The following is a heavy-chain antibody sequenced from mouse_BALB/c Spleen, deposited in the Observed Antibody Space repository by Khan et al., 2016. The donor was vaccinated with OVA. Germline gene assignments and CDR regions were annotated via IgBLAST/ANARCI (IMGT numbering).Heavy chain of an antibody. CDR3: ARRGLRWDFDY. CDR2: INPTTNYT. CDR1: GYTFINYW. Sequence: VQLQQSGAELAKPGASVKMSCKTSGYTFINYWILWVKQRPGQGLEWIGYINPTTNYTEFNQNFKDKATLTADSSSSTAYMQLSSLTSADSAVYYCARRGLRWDFDYWGQGTTLTVSS. V-gene: IGHV1-7*01. J-gene: IGHJ2*01. D-gene: IGHD1-1*01.